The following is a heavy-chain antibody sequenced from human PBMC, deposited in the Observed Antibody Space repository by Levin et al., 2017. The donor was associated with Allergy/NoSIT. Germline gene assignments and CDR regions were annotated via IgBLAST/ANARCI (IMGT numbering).Heavy chain of an antibody. CDR3: AVQRSPGIVDDTMGFDY. J-gene: IGHJ4*02. Sequence: PGGSLRLSCAASGFTFSNYAMHWVRQAPGKGPEWVAVISYDGSGKYYADSVKGRFTISRDNSKNTLYLQVNSLKPEDTAVYYCAVQRSPGIVDDTMGFDYWGQGTLVTVSS. CDR1: GFTFSNYA. D-gene: IGHD1-26*01. CDR2: ISYDGSGK. V-gene: IGHV3-30-3*01.